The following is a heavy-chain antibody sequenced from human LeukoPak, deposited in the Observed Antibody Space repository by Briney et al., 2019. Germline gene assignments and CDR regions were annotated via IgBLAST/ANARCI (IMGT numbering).Heavy chain of an antibody. J-gene: IGHJ4*02. CDR1: GDSISSGASS. Sequence: SQTLSLTCAVSGDSISSGASSWNWIRQPPGKGLEWIGCVFHSGSTYYNPSLKSRVTISVDTSKNQFSLKLSSVTAADTAVYYCARGTAAAGTRYYFDYWGQGTLVTVSS. D-gene: IGHD6-13*01. V-gene: IGHV4-30-2*05. CDR3: ARGTAAAGTRYYFDY. CDR2: VFHSGST.